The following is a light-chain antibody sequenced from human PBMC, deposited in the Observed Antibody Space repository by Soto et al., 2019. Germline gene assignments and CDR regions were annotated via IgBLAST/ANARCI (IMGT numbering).Light chain of an antibody. CDR1: SSDVGAYNY. CDR3: SSYTATNTYG. Sequence: QSALTQPASVSGSPGQSITSSCTGTSSDVGAYNYVSWYQQHPGKAPKLMIYEVINRPSGVSYRFSGSKSGNTAALTISGLQAEDEADYYCSSYTATNTYGFGTGTKLTVL. J-gene: IGLJ1*01. V-gene: IGLV2-14*01. CDR2: EVI.